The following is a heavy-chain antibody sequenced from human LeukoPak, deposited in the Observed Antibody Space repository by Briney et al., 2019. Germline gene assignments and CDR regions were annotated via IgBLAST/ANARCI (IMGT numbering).Heavy chain of an antibody. Sequence: SETLSLTCTVSGGSISSSSYYWGWIRQPPGKGLEWIGSIYYSGSTYYNPSLKSRVTISVDTSKNQFSLKLSSVTAADTAVYYCARHRSGGSCSDYWGQGTLVTVSS. CDR3: ARHRSGGSCSDY. V-gene: IGHV4-39*01. J-gene: IGHJ4*02. CDR2: IYYSGST. CDR1: GGSISSSSYY. D-gene: IGHD2-15*01.